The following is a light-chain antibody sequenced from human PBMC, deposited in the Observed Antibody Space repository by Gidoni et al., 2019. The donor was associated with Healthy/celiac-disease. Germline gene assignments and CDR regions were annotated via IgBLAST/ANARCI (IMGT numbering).Light chain of an antibody. CDR2: GNS. CDR3: QSYDSSLSGFVV. CDR1: SSNIGAGYD. J-gene: IGLJ2*01. Sequence: QSMLTQPPSVSGAPGQRVTISCTGSSSNIGAGYDVPWYQQLPVTAPKLLINGNSNRPSGVPDRFPGSKSGTSASLAITGLQAEDEADYYCQSYDSSLSGFVVFGGGTKLTVL. V-gene: IGLV1-40*01.